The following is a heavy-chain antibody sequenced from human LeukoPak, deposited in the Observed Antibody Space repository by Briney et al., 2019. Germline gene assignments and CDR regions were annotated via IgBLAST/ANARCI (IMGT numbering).Heavy chain of an antibody. CDR3: ARSRGAGPGAYFDY. Sequence: PRGSLRLSCAASGFTFSDEYMSWIRQAPGKGLEWVSYISNSGSYTNYADSVKGRFTISRDKAKNSLYLQMNSLRAEDTAVYYCARSRGAGPGAYFDYWGQGTLITVSS. J-gene: IGHJ4*02. V-gene: IGHV3-11*03. CDR2: ISNSGSYT. D-gene: IGHD6-19*01. CDR1: GFTFSDEY.